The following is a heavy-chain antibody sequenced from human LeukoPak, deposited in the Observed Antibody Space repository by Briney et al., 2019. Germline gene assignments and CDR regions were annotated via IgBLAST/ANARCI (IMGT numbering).Heavy chain of an antibody. CDR2: INPNSGGT. V-gene: IGHV1-2*06. CDR1: GYTFTSYD. CDR3: ARDLGRDGYNYYS. Sequence: ASVKVSCKASGYTFTSYDINWVRQAPGQGLEWMGRINPNSGGTNYAQKFQGRVTMTRDTSISTAYMEVSRLRSDDTAVYYCARDLGRDGYNYYSWGQGTLVTVSS. D-gene: IGHD5-24*01. J-gene: IGHJ4*02.